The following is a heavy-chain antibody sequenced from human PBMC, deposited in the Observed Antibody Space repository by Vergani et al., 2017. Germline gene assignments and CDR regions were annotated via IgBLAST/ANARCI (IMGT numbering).Heavy chain of an antibody. D-gene: IGHD5-24*01. CDR3: LRGDGYNPTGPFDD. Sequence: EVQLLESGGGLVQPGGSLRLSCAASGFTFSTYAMSWVRQAPGKGLEWVSAISGSGASTYYADSVKGRFTISRDNSKNTLYLQMNSLRAEDTAVYYCLRGDGYNPTGPFDDWSQGTLVTGSS. V-gene: IGHV3-23*01. J-gene: IGHJ4*02. CDR1: GFTFSTYA. CDR2: ISGSGAST.